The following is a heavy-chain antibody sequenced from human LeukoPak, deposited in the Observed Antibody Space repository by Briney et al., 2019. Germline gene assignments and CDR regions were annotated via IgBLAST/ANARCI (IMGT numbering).Heavy chain of an antibody. CDR3: AEDRGNYYYGMDV. J-gene: IGHJ6*02. CDR2: IWYDGSNK. Sequence: GGSLRLSCAASGFTFSNYGMHWVRQAPGKGLEWVAVIWYDGSNKCYADSVKGRFTISRDNSRNTLYLQMDSLRAEDTAVYYCAEDRGNYYYGMDVWGQGTTVTVSS. V-gene: IGHV3-30*02. CDR1: GFTFSNYG. D-gene: IGHD1-26*01.